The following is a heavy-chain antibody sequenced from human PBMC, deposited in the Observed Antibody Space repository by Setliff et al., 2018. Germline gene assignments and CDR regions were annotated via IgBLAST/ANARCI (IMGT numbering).Heavy chain of an antibody. V-gene: IGHV4-38-2*01. D-gene: IGHD4-17*01. CDR3: VIDAGDGYGVDAYAGGGFDF. CDR2: FRPSGKT. J-gene: IGHJ3*01. Sequence: PSETLSLTCAVSGSAISSGHYWGWIRQPPGKGLEWIGSFRPSGKTYYNPSLNGRVTISVDTSKKQFSLKVTSVTAADTAVYYCVIDAGDGYGVDAYAGGGFDFWGQGTMVTVSS. CDR1: GSAISSGHY.